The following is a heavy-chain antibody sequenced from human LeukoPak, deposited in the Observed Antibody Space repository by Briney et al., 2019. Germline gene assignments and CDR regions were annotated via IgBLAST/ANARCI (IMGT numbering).Heavy chain of an antibody. CDR3: ARGRYYYDSSGYYIGNWFDP. D-gene: IGHD3-22*01. Sequence: SETLSLTCAVYGGSFSGYYWSWIRQPPGKGLEWIGEINHSGSTNYNPSLKSRVTISVDTSKNQFSLKLSSVTAADTAVYYCARGRYYYDSSGYYIGNWFDPWGQGTLVTVSS. V-gene: IGHV4-34*01. CDR1: GGSFSGYY. J-gene: IGHJ5*02. CDR2: INHSGST.